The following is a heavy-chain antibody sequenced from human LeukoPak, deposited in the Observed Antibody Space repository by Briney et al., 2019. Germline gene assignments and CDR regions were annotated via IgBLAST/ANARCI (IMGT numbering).Heavy chain of an antibody. CDR1: GYTFASYY. CDR3: AGDRVPLALMGYCSGGSCYIPGGY. Sequence: GASVKVSCKASGYTFASYYMHWVRQAPGQGLEWMGIINPSGGSTSYAQKFQGRVTMTRDTSTSTVYMELSSLRSEDTAVYYCAGDRVPLALMGYCSGGSCYIPGGYWGQGTLVTVSS. CDR2: INPSGGST. D-gene: IGHD2-15*01. J-gene: IGHJ4*02. V-gene: IGHV1-46*01.